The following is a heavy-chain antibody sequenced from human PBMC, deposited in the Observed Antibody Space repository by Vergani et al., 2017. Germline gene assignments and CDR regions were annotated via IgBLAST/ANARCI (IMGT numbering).Heavy chain of an antibody. CDR3: AKGTPVYAVYYYGMDV. D-gene: IGHD2-8*01. Sequence: EVQLLESGGGLVQPGGSLRLSCAASGFTFSSYAMSWVRQAPGKGLEWVSAISGSGGSTYYADSVKGRFTISRDNSKNTLYLQMNSLRAEDTAVYYCAKGTPVYAVYYYGMDVWGQGTTVTVSS. V-gene: IGHV3-23*01. J-gene: IGHJ6*02. CDR1: GFTFSSYA. CDR2: ISGSGGST.